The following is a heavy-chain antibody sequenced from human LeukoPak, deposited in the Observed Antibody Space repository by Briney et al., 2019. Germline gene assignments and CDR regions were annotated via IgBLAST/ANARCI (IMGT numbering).Heavy chain of an antibody. D-gene: IGHD2-15*01. V-gene: IGHV3-23*01. CDR3: AKGALGYCSGASCYQIDY. Sequence: PGGSPRLSCAASGFTFSSYAMTWVRQAPGKGLERVSAISGSGGGTYYADSVKGRFTISRENSKNTLYMQMNSLRAEDTAVYYCAKGALGYCSGASCYQIDYWGQGTLVTVSS. CDR1: GFTFSSYA. CDR2: ISGSGGGT. J-gene: IGHJ4*02.